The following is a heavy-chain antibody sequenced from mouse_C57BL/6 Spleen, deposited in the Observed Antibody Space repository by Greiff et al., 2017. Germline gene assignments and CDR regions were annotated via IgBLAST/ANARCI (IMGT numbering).Heavy chain of an antibody. CDR3: AESTPNYAMDY. CDR2: ISYDGSN. CDR1: GYSITSGYY. Sequence: DVKLQESGPGLVKPSQSLSLTCSVTGYSITSGYYWNWIRQFPGNKLEWMGYISYDGSNNYNPSLKNRISITRDTSKNQFFLKLNSVTTEDTATYYCAESTPNYAMDYWGQGTSVTVSS. J-gene: IGHJ4*01. V-gene: IGHV3-6*01. D-gene: IGHD2-1*01.